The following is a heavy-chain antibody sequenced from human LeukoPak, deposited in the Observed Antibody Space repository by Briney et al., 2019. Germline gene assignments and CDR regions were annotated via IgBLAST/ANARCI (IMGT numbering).Heavy chain of an antibody. CDR1: GGSISSSSYY. Sequence: SETLSLTCTVSGGSISSSSYYWGWIRQPPGKGLEWIGSIYYSGSTYYNPSLKSRVTISVDTSKNQFSLKLSSVTAADTAVYYCARHVAGLGYCSSTSCYAGLGAFDIWGQGTMVTVSS. CDR3: ARHVAGLGYCSSTSCYAGLGAFDI. CDR2: IYYSGST. V-gene: IGHV4-39*01. D-gene: IGHD2-2*01. J-gene: IGHJ3*02.